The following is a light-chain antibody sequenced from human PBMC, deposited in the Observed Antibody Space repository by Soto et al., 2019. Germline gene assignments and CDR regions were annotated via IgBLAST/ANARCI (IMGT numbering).Light chain of an antibody. Sequence: DIQMTQSPSSLSASVGNRVTITCQASQDIATYLNWYQQKPGKAPNLLIYDASNLETGVPSRFSGGGSGTHFTFTISNLQSEDIATYYCQQYDNLPPTWTFGQGTKVDIK. CDR3: QQYDNLPPTWT. J-gene: IGKJ1*01. V-gene: IGKV1-33*01. CDR2: DAS. CDR1: QDIATY.